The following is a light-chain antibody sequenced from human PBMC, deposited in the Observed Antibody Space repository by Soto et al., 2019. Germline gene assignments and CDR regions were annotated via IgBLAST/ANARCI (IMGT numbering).Light chain of an antibody. CDR2: GAS. J-gene: IGKJ1*01. Sequence: EIVLTQSPGTLYLSPGERATLSCRASQTINRSFLAWYQHKPGQAPRLLIYGASSRATGIPDRFSGSGSGTDFILSIIRLEPEDFAVYYCQQYGNVPRTFGQWTKVEIK. CDR3: QQYGNVPRT. CDR1: QTINRSF. V-gene: IGKV3-20*01.